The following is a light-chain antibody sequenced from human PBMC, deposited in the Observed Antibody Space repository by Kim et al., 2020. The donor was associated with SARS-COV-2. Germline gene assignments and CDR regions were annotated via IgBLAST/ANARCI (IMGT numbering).Light chain of an antibody. Sequence: SSELTLDPAVSVALGQTVRITCQGDSLRSYYASWYQQKPGQAPVLVIYGRNNRPSGIPDRFSGSTSGNTASLTITGAQAEDEADYYCKSRDSSGNVVFGGGTKLTVL. V-gene: IGLV3-19*01. CDR3: KSRDSSGNVV. J-gene: IGLJ2*01. CDR2: GRN. CDR1: SLRSYY.